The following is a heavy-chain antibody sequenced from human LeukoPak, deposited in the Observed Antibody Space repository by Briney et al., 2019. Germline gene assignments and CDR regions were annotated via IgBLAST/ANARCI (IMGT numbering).Heavy chain of an antibody. CDR1: GFTFSSYA. V-gene: IGHV3-30-3*01. Sequence: PGGSLRLSCAASGFTFSSYAMHWVRQAPGKGLEWVAVISYDGSNKYYADSVKGRFTISRDNSKNTLYLQMNSLRAEDTAVYYCAKDSGYGGLLDGFDIWGQGTMVTVSS. D-gene: IGHD4-23*01. CDR3: AKDSGYGGLLDGFDI. CDR2: ISYDGSNK. J-gene: IGHJ3*02.